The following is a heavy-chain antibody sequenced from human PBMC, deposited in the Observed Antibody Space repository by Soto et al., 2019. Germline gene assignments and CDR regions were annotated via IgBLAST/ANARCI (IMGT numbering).Heavy chain of an antibody. Sequence: QVQLVESGGGVVQPGRSLRLSCAASGFTFSTSALHWVRQAPGKGLEWVALISFDGSHKYYADSVKGRFTSSRDNSNNTLYLQMDSLRAEDTAVYYCARASPEGPYFDFWGQGTQVTVSS. CDR2: ISFDGSHK. V-gene: IGHV3-30-3*01. J-gene: IGHJ4*02. CDR3: ARASPEGPYFDF. D-gene: IGHD3-16*01. CDR1: GFTFSTSA.